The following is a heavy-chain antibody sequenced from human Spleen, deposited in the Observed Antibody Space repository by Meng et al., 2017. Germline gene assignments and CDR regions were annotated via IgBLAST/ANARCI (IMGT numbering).Heavy chain of an antibody. D-gene: IGHD4-17*01. CDR1: GGTFSSYT. Sequence: SVKVSCKASGGTFSSYTISWVRQAPGQGLEWMGRIIPILGIANYAQKFQGRVTITADKSTSTVYMELSSLRSEDTAVYYCARAHSDYGDYYYYGMDVWGQGTTVTVSS. CDR3: ARAHSDYGDYYYYGMDV. CDR2: IIPILGIA. J-gene: IGHJ6*02. V-gene: IGHV1-69*02.